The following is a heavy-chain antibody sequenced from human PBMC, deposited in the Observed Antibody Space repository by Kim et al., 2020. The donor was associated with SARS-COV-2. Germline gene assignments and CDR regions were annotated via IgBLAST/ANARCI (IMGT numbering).Heavy chain of an antibody. J-gene: IGHJ4*02. CDR2: IYYSGST. CDR3: ASSSSWGPFDY. Sequence: SETLSLTCTVSGGSISSYYWSWIRQPPGKGLEWIGYIYYSGSTNYNPSLKSRVTISVDTSKNQFSLKLSSVTAADTAVYYCASSSSWGPFDYWGQGTLVTVSS. CDR1: GGSISSYY. V-gene: IGHV4-59*01. D-gene: IGHD6-13*01.